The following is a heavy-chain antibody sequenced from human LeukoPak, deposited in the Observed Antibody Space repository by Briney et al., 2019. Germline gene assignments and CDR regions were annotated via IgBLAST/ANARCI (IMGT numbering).Heavy chain of an antibody. D-gene: IGHD5-12*01. CDR1: GFTFSSYG. J-gene: IGHJ4*02. Sequence: GGSLRLSCAASGFTFSSYGMHWVRQAPGKGLEWVAFIRYDGSSNKYYADSVKGRFTISRDNSKNTLYLQMNSLRAEDTAVYYCARESSSGYSGYDPVAFDYWGQGTLITVSS. V-gene: IGHV3-30*02. CDR3: ARESSSGYSGYDPVAFDY. CDR2: IRYDGSSNK.